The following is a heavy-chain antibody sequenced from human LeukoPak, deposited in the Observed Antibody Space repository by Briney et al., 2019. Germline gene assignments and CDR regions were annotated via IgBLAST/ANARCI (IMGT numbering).Heavy chain of an antibody. CDR1: GGSISSYY. Sequence: SETLSLTCTVSGGSISSYYWSWIRQPPGKGLEWIGYIYHSVNTNYNPSLKSRVTISVDTSKNQFSLKLTSVTAADTAVCYCARDVYSGSYYRGYFDFWGQGTLVTVSS. CDR2: IYHSVNT. J-gene: IGHJ4*02. CDR3: ARDVYSGSYYRGYFDF. D-gene: IGHD3-10*01. V-gene: IGHV4-59*01.